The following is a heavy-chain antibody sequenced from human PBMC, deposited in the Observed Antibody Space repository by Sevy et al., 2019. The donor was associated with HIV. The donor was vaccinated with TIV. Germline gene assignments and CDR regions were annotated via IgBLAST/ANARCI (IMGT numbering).Heavy chain of an antibody. Sequence: GGSLRLSCAASGFTFSTYAMIWVRQAPGKGLEWVSAISGSGGSTYYADSVKGRFTISRDKSKNTVYLQMNSLRAEDTAAYYCAKGDRTFYGMDVWGQGTTVTVSS. CDR3: AKGDRTFYGMDV. J-gene: IGHJ6*02. D-gene: IGHD2-15*01. V-gene: IGHV3-23*01. CDR2: ISGSGGST. CDR1: GFTFSTYA.